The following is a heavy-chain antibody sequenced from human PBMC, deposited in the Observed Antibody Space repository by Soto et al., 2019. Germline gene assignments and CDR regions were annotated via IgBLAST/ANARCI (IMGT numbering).Heavy chain of an antibody. D-gene: IGHD2-15*01. CDR2: IYPGNANT. J-gene: IGHJ3*02. V-gene: IGHV5-51*01. CDR3: ASDSHCDGGNCPMGGFDM. CDR1: GYGFSVHW. Sequence: GGSLKISCKVSGYGFSVHWVAGLRQMPGKGLEWVGIIYPGNANTMYSPSFQGQVTISADTALSTTYLQWDTLKPSDTAIYFCASDSHCDGGNCPMGGFDMWGQGTMVTVSS.